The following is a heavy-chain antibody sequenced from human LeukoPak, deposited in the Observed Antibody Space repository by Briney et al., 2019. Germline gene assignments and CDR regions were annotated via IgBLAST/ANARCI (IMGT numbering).Heavy chain of an antibody. Sequence: RGSLRLSCAASGFTVSSNYMSWVRQAPGKGLEWVSIIYTGGSTSYADSVKGRFTISRANSENTLYLQMISLRAEDTAVYYCTRAVRGVIISAVYFDSWGQGTLVTVSS. V-gene: IGHV3-66*01. CDR2: IYTGGST. CDR3: TRAVRGVIISAVYFDS. J-gene: IGHJ4*02. D-gene: IGHD3-10*01. CDR1: GFTVSSNY.